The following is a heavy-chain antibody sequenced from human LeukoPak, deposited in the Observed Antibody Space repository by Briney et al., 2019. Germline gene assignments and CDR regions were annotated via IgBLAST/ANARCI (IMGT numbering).Heavy chain of an antibody. Sequence: GASVKVSCKASGYTFTSYYMHWVRQAPGQGLEWMGIINPSGGSTSYAQKFQGRVTMTRDMSTSTVYMELSSLRSEDTAVYYCARARCSKYYDFWSGYCTDAFDIWGQGTMVTVSS. CDR1: GYTFTSYY. J-gene: IGHJ3*02. CDR3: ARARCSKYYDFWSGYCTDAFDI. D-gene: IGHD3-3*01. V-gene: IGHV1-46*01. CDR2: INPSGGST.